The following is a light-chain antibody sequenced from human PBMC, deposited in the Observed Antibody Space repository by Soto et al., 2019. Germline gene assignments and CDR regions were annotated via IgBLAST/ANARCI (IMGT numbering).Light chain of an antibody. CDR2: GAT. CDR1: KSVSSSY. CDR3: HQYGSSPLT. V-gene: IGKV3-20*01. Sequence: EIVLTQSPGTLSLSPGERATLSCRASKSVSSSYLAWYQQKPGQAPRLPSYGATSRATGIPDRFSGSAYGTDFTLTISRLEPEDFAVYYWHQYGSSPLTFGPGTKVYIK. J-gene: IGKJ3*01.